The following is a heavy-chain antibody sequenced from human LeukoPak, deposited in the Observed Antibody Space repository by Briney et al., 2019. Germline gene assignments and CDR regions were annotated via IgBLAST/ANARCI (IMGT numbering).Heavy chain of an antibody. D-gene: IGHD3-16*01. CDR1: GGSVSNGAYS. CDR2: IYHTGST. CDR3: ARGLLGPQYFDL. J-gene: IGHJ2*01. V-gene: IGHV4-30-2*01. Sequence: SETLSLTCAVSGGSVSNGAYSWNWIRQPPGKGLEWIGYIYHTGSTYYNPSLKNRVTVSVDTSKNQFSLKLSSVTAADTAVYYCARGLLGPQYFDLWGRGTLVTVSS.